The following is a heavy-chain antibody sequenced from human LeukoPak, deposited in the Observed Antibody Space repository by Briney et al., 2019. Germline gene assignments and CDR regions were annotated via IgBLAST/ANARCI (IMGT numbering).Heavy chain of an antibody. Sequence: PSETLSLTCTVSGGSISSYYWSWIRQPAGKGLEWIGRIYTSGSTNYNPSLKSRVTMSVDTSKNQFSLKLSSVTAADTAVYYCASAGIAVAGTSYYYMDVWGKGTTVTISS. V-gene: IGHV4-4*07. CDR3: ASAGIAVAGTSYYYMDV. CDR2: IYTSGST. D-gene: IGHD6-19*01. J-gene: IGHJ6*03. CDR1: GGSISSYY.